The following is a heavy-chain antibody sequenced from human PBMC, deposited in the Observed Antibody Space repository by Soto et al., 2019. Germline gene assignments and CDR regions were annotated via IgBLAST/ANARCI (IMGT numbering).Heavy chain of an antibody. Sequence: GTTYYNPSLKSRVTISVDTSKNQFSLKVTSVTAADAAVYYCSRRTGHYSGCFDPWGQGTLVTVSS. J-gene: IGHJ5*02. V-gene: IGHV4-59*01. CDR2: GTT. D-gene: IGHD2-8*02. CDR3: SRRTGHYSGCFDP.